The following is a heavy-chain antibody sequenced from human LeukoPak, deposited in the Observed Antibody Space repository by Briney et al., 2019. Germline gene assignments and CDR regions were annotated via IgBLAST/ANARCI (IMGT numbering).Heavy chain of an antibody. CDR1: VGSFSTYY. D-gene: IGHD3-22*01. CDR3: ARPSYYDSSGYPPDAFDI. Sequence: PSEALSLTCAVYVGSFSTYYLSWIRQSPGKGVEWIAEINHLGDTNYNPSVKSRVTISVDTSKSQFSLKLSSVTAADTAVYYCARPSYYDSSGYPPDAFDIWGQGTMVTVSS. CDR2: INHLGDT. V-gene: IGHV4-34*01. J-gene: IGHJ3*02.